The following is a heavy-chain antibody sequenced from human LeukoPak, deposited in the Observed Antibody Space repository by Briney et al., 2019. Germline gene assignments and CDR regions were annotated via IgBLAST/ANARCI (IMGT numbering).Heavy chain of an antibody. Sequence: SETLSLACIVSGGSISNYFWSWIRQPPGKGLEWIGYVHYTGSTNYNPSLKSRATISVDTSKKQFSLKLSSVTATDTAVYYCARPAAGKGGDWYFDLWGRGTLVTVSS. D-gene: IGHD6-13*01. J-gene: IGHJ2*01. CDR1: GGSISNYF. CDR2: VHYTGST. CDR3: ARPAAGKGGDWYFDL. V-gene: IGHV4-59*08.